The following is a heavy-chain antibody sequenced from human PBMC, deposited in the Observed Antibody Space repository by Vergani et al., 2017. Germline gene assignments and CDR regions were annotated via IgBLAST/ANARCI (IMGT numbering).Heavy chain of an antibody. CDR1: GFTFSSYS. J-gene: IGHJ4*02. CDR3: AREEIAAAGPPYFDY. D-gene: IGHD6-13*01. V-gene: IGHV3-21*01. CDR2: IISSSSYI. Sequence: EVQLVESGGGLVKPGGSLRLSCAASGFTFSSYSMNWVRQAPGKGLEWVSSIISSSSYIYYADSVKGRFTISRDNAKNSLYLQMNSLRAEDTAVYYCAREEIAAAGPPYFDYWGQGTLVTVSS.